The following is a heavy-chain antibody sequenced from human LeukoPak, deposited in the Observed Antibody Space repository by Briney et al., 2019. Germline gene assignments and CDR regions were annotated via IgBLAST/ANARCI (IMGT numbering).Heavy chain of an antibody. V-gene: IGHV1-46*03. CDR2: VNPTAGSR. CDR1: GHTLTDYY. Sequence: GASVKVSCRAFGHTLTDYYLHWVRQAPGQGLQWMGMVNPTAGSRAYAQDFQDRVTMTRDTSTSTVYMELYSLRSEDTAMYYCARDLTNWGQGTLVTVSS. CDR3: ARDLTN. J-gene: IGHJ4*02.